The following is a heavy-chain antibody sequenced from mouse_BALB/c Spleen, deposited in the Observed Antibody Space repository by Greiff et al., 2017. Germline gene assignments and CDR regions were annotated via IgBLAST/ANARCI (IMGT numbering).Heavy chain of an antibody. Sequence: EVKLVESGGGLVQPGGSMKLSCVASGFTFSNYWMHWVRQSPEKGLEWVAEIRLKSNNYATYYAESVKGRFTISRDDSKSSVYLQMNNLRAEDTGIYYCTRGDYWGQGTSVTVSS. CDR1: GFTFSNYW. CDR3: TRGDY. J-gene: IGHJ4*01. V-gene: IGHV6-6*02. CDR2: IRLKSNNYAT.